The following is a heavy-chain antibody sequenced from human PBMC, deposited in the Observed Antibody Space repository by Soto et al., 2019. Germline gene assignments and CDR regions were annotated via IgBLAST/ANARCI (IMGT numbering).Heavy chain of an antibody. Sequence: ASVKVSCKPSRYTFTGYYMHCVRQAPGQGLEWMRGINPNSGRTNYAQKFQGWGTMTRDKSTSTAYMDLSRRRSEDTAVYYCARVVGEQLVPSYYYYYGMEVWGPGTTVTVSS. D-gene: IGHD6-13*01. V-gene: IGHV1-2*04. CDR3: ARVVGEQLVPSYYYYYGMEV. CDR1: RYTFTGYY. CDR2: INPNSGRT. J-gene: IGHJ6*02.